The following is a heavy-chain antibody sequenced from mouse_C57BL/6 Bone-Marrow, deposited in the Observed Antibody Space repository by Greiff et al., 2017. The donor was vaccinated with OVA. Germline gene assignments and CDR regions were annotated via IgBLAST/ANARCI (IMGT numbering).Heavy chain of an antibody. J-gene: IGHJ3*01. D-gene: IGHD2-5*01. Sequence: QVQLKQPGAELVKPGASVKLSCKASGYTFTSYWMHWVKQRPGRGLEWIGRIDPNSGGTKYNEKFKSKATLTVDKPSSTAYMQLSSLTSEDSAVYYCARYYSNQAWFAYWGQGTLVTVSA. CDR3: ARYYSNQAWFAY. CDR2: IDPNSGGT. CDR1: GYTFTSYW. V-gene: IGHV1-72*01.